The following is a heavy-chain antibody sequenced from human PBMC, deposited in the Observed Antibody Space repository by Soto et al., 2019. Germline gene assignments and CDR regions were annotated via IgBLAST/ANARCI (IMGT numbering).Heavy chain of an antibody. CDR1: GFTFSSYA. V-gene: IGHV3-30-3*01. Sequence: PGGSLRLSCAASGFTFSSYAMHWVRQAPGKGLEWVAVISYDGSNKYYADSVKGRFTISRDNSKNTLYLQMNSLRAEDTAVYYCARCKDVIDPYGMDVWGQGTTVTVS. CDR2: ISYDGSNK. CDR3: ARCKDVIDPYGMDV. J-gene: IGHJ6*02.